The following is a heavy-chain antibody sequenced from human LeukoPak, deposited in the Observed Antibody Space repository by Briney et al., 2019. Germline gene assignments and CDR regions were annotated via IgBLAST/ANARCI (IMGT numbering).Heavy chain of an antibody. D-gene: IGHD5-18*01. CDR3: AREQDIGMVSALDY. Sequence: ASVKVSCKPSGYTFTGYYMHWVRQAPGLGLEWMGWINPNSGDTNYAQKFQGRVTMTRDTSISTAYMELSRLRSDDTAVYYCAREQDIGMVSALDYWGQGTLVTASS. CDR1: GYTFTGYY. V-gene: IGHV1-2*02. CDR2: INPNSGDT. J-gene: IGHJ4*02.